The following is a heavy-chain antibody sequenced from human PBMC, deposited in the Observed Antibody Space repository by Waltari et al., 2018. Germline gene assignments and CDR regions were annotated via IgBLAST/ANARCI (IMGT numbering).Heavy chain of an antibody. CDR3: VRDRGEDAADI. V-gene: IGHV3-48*03. J-gene: IGHJ3*02. CDR1: GFIFSRYE. Sequence: EVQLVESGGGLVQPGGSLRLSCAASGFIFSRYEMNWVRQAPGKGLEVVSYMYGSGRVMYYADSVKGRFAMSRDNSKSSLSLQMNSLRAEDTAIYYCVRDRGEDAADIWGQGTMVTVSS. CDR2: MYGSGRVM.